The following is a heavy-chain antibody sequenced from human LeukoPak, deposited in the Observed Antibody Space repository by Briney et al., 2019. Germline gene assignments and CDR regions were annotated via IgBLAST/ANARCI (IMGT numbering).Heavy chain of an antibody. Sequence: GASVKVSCKASGHTFTGYYMHWVRQAPGQGLEWMGWINPNSGGTNYAQKFQGRVTMTRDTSISTAYMELSRLRSDDTAVYYCATAPPAIQLWSHWGQGTLVTVSS. D-gene: IGHD5-18*01. CDR1: GHTFTGYY. CDR3: ATAPPAIQLWSH. J-gene: IGHJ4*02. V-gene: IGHV1-2*02. CDR2: INPNSGGT.